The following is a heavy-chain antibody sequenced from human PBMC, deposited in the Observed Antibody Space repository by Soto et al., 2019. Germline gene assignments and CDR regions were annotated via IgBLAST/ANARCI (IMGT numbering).Heavy chain of an antibody. J-gene: IGHJ1*01. D-gene: IGHD3-22*01. CDR2: ISYDGSNK. CDR1: GFTFSSYG. CDR3: AKAASVVVVFSLQH. V-gene: IGHV3-30*18. Sequence: QVRLVESGGGVVQPGRSLRLSCAASGFTFSSYGMHWVRQAPGKGLEWVAVISYDGSNKYYADSVKGRFTISRDNSKNTLYLQMNSLRAEDTAVYYCAKAASVVVVFSLQHWGQGTLVTVSS.